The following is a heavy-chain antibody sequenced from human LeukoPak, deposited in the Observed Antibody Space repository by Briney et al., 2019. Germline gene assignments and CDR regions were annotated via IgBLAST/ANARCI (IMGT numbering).Heavy chain of an antibody. CDR1: GFTFSNAW. CDR2: IKSKTDGGTT. J-gene: IGHJ4*02. D-gene: IGHD6-19*01. Sequence: PGGSLRLSCAASGFTFSNAWMSWVRQAPGKGLEWVGRIKSKTDGGTTDYAAPVKGRFTISRDNSNNTIYLDMNNLRPEDTAVYYCAKREAVTVTADCDYLDYWGQGTPVTVSS. V-gene: IGHV3-15*01. CDR3: AKREAVTVTADCDYLDY.